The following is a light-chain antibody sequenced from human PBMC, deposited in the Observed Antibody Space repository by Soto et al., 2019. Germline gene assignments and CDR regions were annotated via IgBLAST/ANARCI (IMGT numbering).Light chain of an antibody. CDR1: QSVSNN. Sequence: EIVMTQSPATLSVSPGDRVTLSCRASQSVSNNLAWYQQRPGQAPRLLIFDASTRATGIPARFSGSESGTEFTLTISSLQSEDFAVYYCQHYNNWPRTFGQGTKVEVK. V-gene: IGKV3-15*01. CDR3: QHYNNWPRT. J-gene: IGKJ1*01. CDR2: DAS.